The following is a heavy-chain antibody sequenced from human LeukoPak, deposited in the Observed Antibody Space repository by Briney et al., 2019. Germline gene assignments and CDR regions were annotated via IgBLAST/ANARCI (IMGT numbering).Heavy chain of an antibody. Sequence: GSLRLSCRASGFSVDSVFMNWVRQPAGKGLEWVSFVMPGGHIDYTDSVKGRFTISRDSFKNTLSLQMNSLRVDDTAVYYCARGNSATTTFDFWGQGTLVTVSS. CDR3: ARGNSATTTFDF. V-gene: IGHV3-66*01. CDR2: VMPGGHI. CDR1: GFSVDSVF. J-gene: IGHJ4*02. D-gene: IGHD4-17*01.